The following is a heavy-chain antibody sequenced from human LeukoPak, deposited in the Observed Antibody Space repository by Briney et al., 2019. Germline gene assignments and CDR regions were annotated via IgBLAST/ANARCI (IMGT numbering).Heavy chain of an antibody. V-gene: IGHV6-1*01. J-gene: IGHJ4*02. Sequence: SQTLSLTCAISGDSVSSNSATWNWIRQSPSRGLEWLGRTYYRSKWYNDYAISMKGRITINPDTSKNQFSLQMSSLIVEDTAMYYCARDSSAMFDYWGQGTLVAVSS. CDR1: GDSVSSNSAT. CDR3: ARDSSAMFDY. CDR2: TYYRSKWYN. D-gene: IGHD2-2*01.